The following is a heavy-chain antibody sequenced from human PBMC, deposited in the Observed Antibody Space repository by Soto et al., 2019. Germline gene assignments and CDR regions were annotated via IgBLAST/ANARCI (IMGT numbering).Heavy chain of an antibody. CDR2: INTDGSST. J-gene: IGHJ5*02. Sequence: EVQLVESGGGLVQPGGSLRLSCAVSGFTFSNYWMHWVRQAPGKGLVWVSRINTDGSSTSYADFVKGRVTISRDNARNTLFLQMNSLTAEDTAVYYCARFRVDGDYVPWGHGTLVTVSA. CDR1: GFTFSNYW. V-gene: IGHV3-74*01. D-gene: IGHD4-17*01. CDR3: ARFRVDGDYVP.